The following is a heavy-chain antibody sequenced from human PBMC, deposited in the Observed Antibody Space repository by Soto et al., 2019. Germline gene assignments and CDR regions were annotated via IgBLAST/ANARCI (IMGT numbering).Heavy chain of an antibody. V-gene: IGHV1-2*02. CDR2: INPNSGGT. J-gene: IGHJ4*02. D-gene: IGHD5-12*01. CDR3: ARFGYSGYDLGSNFDY. Sequence: ASVKVSCKASGYTFTGYYMHWVRQAPGQGLEWMGWINPNSGGTNYAQKFQGRVTMTRDTSISTAYMELSRLRSDDTAMYYCARFGYSGYDLGSNFDYWGQGTLVTVSS. CDR1: GYTFTGYY.